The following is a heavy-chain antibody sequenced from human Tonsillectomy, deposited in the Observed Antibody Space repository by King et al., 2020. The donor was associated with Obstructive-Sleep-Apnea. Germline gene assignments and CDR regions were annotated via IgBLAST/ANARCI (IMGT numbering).Heavy chain of an antibody. J-gene: IGHJ6*02. CDR1: GYTFTDYY. CDR3: ARELSRRWYEKGLDD. CDR2: INPNSGGT. D-gene: IGHD2-15*01. V-gene: IGHV1-2*04. Sequence: QLVQSGAEVKKPGASVKVSCKAAGYTFTDYYIHWVRQAPGQGLEWMGWINPNSGGTHYAQKFQGWVTMTRDTSINTAYMELSRLTFDDTAVYYCARELSRRWYEKGLDDWGQGTTVTVSS.